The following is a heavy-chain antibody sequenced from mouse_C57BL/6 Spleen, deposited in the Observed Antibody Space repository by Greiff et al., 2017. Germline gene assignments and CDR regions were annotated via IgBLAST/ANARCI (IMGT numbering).Heavy chain of an antibody. CDR1: GFTFTDYY. CDR3: ASLGMFAY. Sequence: EVHLVESGGGLVQPGGSLSLSCAASGFTFTDYYMSWVRQPPGKALEWLGFIRKKANGYTTEYSASVKGRFTISRDNSQSILYLQMNALRAEDSATYYCASLGMFAYWGQGTLVTVSA. V-gene: IGHV7-3*01. CDR2: IRKKANGYTT. J-gene: IGHJ3*01.